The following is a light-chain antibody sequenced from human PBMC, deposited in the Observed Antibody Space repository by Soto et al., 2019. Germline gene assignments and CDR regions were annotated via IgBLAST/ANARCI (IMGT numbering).Light chain of an antibody. J-gene: IGKJ3*01. CDR3: QQYNSYST. V-gene: IGKV1-5*03. CDR2: KAS. CDR1: QSISSW. Sequence: DIQMTQSPSTLSASVGDRVTITCRASQSISSWLAWYQQKPGKAPKLLIYKASSLESGVPSRFSDSGSGIEFTLTISSLQPDDFATYYCQQYNSYSTFGPGTKVDIK.